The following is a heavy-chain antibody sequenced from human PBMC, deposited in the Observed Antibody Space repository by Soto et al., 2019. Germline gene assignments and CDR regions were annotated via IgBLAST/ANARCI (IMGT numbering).Heavy chain of an antibody. D-gene: IGHD3-3*01. V-gene: IGHV4-59*08. CDR2: IYYSGST. CDR3: ARLFSYDFWSGYVDY. Sequence: SETLSLTCTVSGGSISSYYWSWIRQPPGKGLEWIGYIYYSGSTNYNPSLKSRVTISVDTSKNQFSLKLSSVTAADTAVYYCARLFSYDFWSGYVDYWGQGTLVTVSS. CDR1: GGSISSYY. J-gene: IGHJ4*02.